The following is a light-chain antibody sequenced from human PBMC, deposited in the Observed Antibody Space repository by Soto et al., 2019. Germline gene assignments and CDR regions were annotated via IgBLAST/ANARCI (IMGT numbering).Light chain of an antibody. CDR1: QSVSSF. Sequence: EILVTQARSTVSVCPGERATLSFRASQSVSSFLAWYQQKAGQAPRLLIYDASHRATGIPARFTGSRSGTEFHLTITSLQPGHFATYYCQQYNQYPWTFGQGTKVDIK. CDR2: DAS. CDR3: QQYNQYPWT. V-gene: IGKV3D-15*01. J-gene: IGKJ1*01.